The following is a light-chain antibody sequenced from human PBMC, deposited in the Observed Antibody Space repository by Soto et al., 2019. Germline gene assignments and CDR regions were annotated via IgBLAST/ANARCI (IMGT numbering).Light chain of an antibody. CDR3: QKYNSVAIT. Sequence: DIQMTQSPSSLSASVGDRVTITCRASQGISNYLAWYQQKPGKVPKLLIYAASTLQSGVPSRFSGSGSGTDFTLTISSLQPEDVATYYCQKYNSVAITLGQGTRLEIK. CDR2: AAS. CDR1: QGISNY. V-gene: IGKV1-27*01. J-gene: IGKJ5*01.